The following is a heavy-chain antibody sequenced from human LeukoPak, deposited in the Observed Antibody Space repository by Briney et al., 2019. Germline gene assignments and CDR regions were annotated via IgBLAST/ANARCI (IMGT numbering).Heavy chain of an antibody. Sequence: GRSLRLSCAASGFTFDDYAMHWVRQAPGKGLEWVSGISWNSGSIGYADSVKGRFTISRDNAKNSLYLQMNSLRAEDTALYYCAKEGITTVAFDIWGQGTMVTVSS. D-gene: IGHD3-22*01. J-gene: IGHJ3*02. CDR3: AKEGITTVAFDI. CDR1: GFTFDDYA. CDR2: ISWNSGSI. V-gene: IGHV3-9*01.